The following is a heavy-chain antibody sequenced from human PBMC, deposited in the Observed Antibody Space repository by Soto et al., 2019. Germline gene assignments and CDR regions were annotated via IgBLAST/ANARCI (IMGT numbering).Heavy chain of an antibody. Sequence: QVELVEWGGGVVQPGRSLRISCAASGFTFTTYGMHWVRQAPGKGLEWVAHIWYDGSNKYYADSVKGRFTISRDNSKGTVFLQMNSLRAEDTAVYYCARDGSMILTEWGLGTLVTVSS. CDR1: GFTFTTYG. D-gene: IGHD3-22*01. J-gene: IGHJ4*02. CDR2: IWYDGSNK. CDR3: ARDGSMILTE. V-gene: IGHV3-33*01.